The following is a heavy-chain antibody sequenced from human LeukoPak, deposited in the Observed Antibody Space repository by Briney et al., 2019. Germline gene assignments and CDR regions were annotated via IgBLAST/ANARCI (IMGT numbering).Heavy chain of an antibody. CDR3: ARDSLLWSGYYNWFDP. D-gene: IGHD3-3*01. V-gene: IGHV4-4*07. J-gene: IGHJ5*02. CDR1: GASISSYY. Sequence: PSETLSLTCTVSGASISSYYWSWIRQPAGKGREWIGRIYTSGSTNYNPSLKSRVTMSVDTSKNQFSLKLSSVTAADTAVYYCARDSLLWSGYYNWFDPWGQGTLVTVSS. CDR2: IYTSGST.